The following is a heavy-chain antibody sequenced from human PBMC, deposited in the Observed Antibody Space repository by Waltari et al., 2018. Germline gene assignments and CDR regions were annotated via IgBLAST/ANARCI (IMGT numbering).Heavy chain of an antibody. CDR1: CGSISSGGYY. CDR3: ARSVGEPYYFDY. J-gene: IGHJ4*02. CDR2: IYYSGTT. D-gene: IGHD3-10*01. Sequence: QVQLQESGPGLVKPSQTLSLTCTVSCGSISSGGYYWSWIRQHPGKGREWIGYIYYSGTTYYNPSLKGLVTISVDTSKNQFSLKLSSVTAADTAVYYCARSVGEPYYFDYWGQGTLVTVSS. V-gene: IGHV4-31*01.